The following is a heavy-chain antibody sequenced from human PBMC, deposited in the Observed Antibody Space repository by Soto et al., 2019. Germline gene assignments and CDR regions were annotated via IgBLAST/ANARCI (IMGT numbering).Heavy chain of an antibody. V-gene: IGHV4-59*01. CDR3: ARIKSGWLHPEFDY. CDR1: GGSIRSYY. J-gene: IGHJ4*02. Sequence: SETLSLTCTVSGGSIRSYYWSWIRQPPGKGLEWIGYIYYSGSTNYNPSLKSRVTISVDTSKNQFSLKLSSVTAADTAVYYCARIKSGWLHPEFDYWGQGTLVTVSS. CDR2: IYYSGST. D-gene: IGHD3-3*01.